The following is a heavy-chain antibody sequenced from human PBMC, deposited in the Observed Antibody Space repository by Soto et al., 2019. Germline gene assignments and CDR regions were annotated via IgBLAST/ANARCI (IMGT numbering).Heavy chain of an antibody. J-gene: IGHJ6*02. D-gene: IGHD6-19*01. Sequence: QVQLVQSGAEVKKPGASVKVSCKASGYTFTSYGISWVRQAPGHGLEWMGWISAYNGNTNYAQKLQGRVTMTTDTSTSTAYMELRSLRSDDTAVYYCARYSSGWYGLSWYYYYGMDVWGQGTTVTVSS. CDR1: GYTFTSYG. CDR3: ARYSSGWYGLSWYYYYGMDV. CDR2: ISAYNGNT. V-gene: IGHV1-18*01.